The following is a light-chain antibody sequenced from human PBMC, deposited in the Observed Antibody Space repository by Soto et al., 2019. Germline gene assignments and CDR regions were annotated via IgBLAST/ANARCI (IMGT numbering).Light chain of an antibody. CDR3: QQYDTSPPLT. Sequence: EIVLTQSPGTLSLSPGERATLSCGASQSVSSSYLAWYQQKPGQSPRLLIYGASNRATGIPDRFSGGGSGTDFTLTISRLEPEDFAVYHCQQYDTSPPLTFGGGTKVDIK. J-gene: IGKJ4*01. CDR2: GAS. CDR1: QSVSSSY. V-gene: IGKV3-20*01.